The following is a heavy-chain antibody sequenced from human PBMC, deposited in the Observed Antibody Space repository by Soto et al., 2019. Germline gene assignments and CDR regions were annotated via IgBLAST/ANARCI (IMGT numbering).Heavy chain of an antibody. Sequence: EVQLVESGGGLVQPGGSLRLSCAASGFTFSDHYMDWVRQAPGKGLEWVGRSKNKADSYTTEYAASVKGRFTISRDGSKNSLFLQMNRLKAEDTAVYDCTVWGSGNDFGAAWGQGILVTVSS. D-gene: IGHD3-10*01. CDR1: GFTFSDHY. V-gene: IGHV3-72*01. CDR2: SKNKADSYTT. J-gene: IGHJ4*02. CDR3: TVWGSGNDFGAA.